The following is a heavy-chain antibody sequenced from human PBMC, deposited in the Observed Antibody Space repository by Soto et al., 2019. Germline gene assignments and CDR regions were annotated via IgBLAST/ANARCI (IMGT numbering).Heavy chain of an antibody. CDR2: IIPIFGTA. D-gene: IGHD6-13*01. J-gene: IGHJ5*02. V-gene: IGHV1-69*06. CDR3: ARDRGIAAAGILTFDX. CDR1: GGTFSSYA. Sequence: ASVKVSCKASGGTFSSYAISWVRQAPGQGLEWMGVIIPIFGTASYAQKFQGRVTITADKSTSTAYMELSSLRSEDTAVYYCARDRGIAAAGILTFDXWGPVTLFTVSX.